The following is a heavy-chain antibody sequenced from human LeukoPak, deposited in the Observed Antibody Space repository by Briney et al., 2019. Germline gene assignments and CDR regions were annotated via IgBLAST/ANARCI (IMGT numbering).Heavy chain of an antibody. D-gene: IGHD6-13*01. Sequence: SETLSLTCTVSGYSISSGYYWGWIRQPPGKGLEWIGSIYHSGSTYYNPSLKSRVTISIDTSKNQFSLKLTSVTAADTAVYYCARGPRGGSSWLVYYYYYYMDVWGKGTTVTVSS. V-gene: IGHV4-38-2*02. CDR1: GYSISSGYY. CDR3: ARGPRGGSSWLVYYYYYYMDV. J-gene: IGHJ6*03. CDR2: IYHSGST.